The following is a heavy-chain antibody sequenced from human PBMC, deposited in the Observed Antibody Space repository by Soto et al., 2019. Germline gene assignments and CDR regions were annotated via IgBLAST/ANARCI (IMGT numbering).Heavy chain of an antibody. V-gene: IGHV3-30-3*01. CDR2: ISFDGDKK. D-gene: IGHD5-12*01. CDR3: GREDDYNYRYYNYGVDV. CDR1: GFTFTNYA. J-gene: IGHJ6*02. Sequence: QAQLVESGGGVVQPGRSLRLSCAASGFTFTNYAFHWVRQAPGKGLEWLAVISFDGDKKYYADSVKGRFIISRDNFKNTLYLQMNSLRTEDAALDFCGREDDYNYRYYNYGVDVWGQGTTVNVSS.